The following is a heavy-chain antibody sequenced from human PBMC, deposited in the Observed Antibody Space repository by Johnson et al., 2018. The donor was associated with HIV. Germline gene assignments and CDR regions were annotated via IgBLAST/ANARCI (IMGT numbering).Heavy chain of an antibody. CDR2: ISGPGGST. V-gene: IGHV3-23*04. J-gene: IGHJ3*02. D-gene: IGHD6-13*01. Sequence: VQLVESGGAFVQPGGSLRLACVASGFNFSDYAMSWVRQAPGTGLAWVSTISGPGGSTYYPDSMKGRFTISRDNSMNTLYLQVNSLRAEDTAVYYCAKSIAAAGTNAFDIWGQGTMVTVSS. CDR3: AKSIAAAGTNAFDI. CDR1: GFNFSDYA.